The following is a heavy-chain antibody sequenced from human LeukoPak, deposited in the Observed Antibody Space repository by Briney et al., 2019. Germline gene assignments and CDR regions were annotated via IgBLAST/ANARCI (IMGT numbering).Heavy chain of an antibody. CDR2: IWYDGSNK. D-gene: IGHD4-17*01. CDR1: GFTFSNYG. V-gene: IGHV3-33*01. Sequence: GGSLRLSCVASGFTFSNYGMHWVRQAPGKGLEWVATIWYDGSNKYYGDSVKGRFTTSRDNSKNTLYLQMNSLRAEDTAAYYCARAGCGDPHFDFWGQGTLVTVSS. CDR3: ARAGCGDPHFDF. J-gene: IGHJ4*02.